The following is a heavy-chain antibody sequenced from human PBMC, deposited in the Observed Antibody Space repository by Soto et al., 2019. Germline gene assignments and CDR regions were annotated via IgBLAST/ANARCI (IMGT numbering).Heavy chain of an antibody. CDR1: GFTFGDYS. D-gene: IGHD2-15*01. J-gene: IGHJ4*02. CDR3: TGGDMARNDY. V-gene: IGHV3-49*04. CDR2: IRNKAYRGTT. Sequence: GGSLRLSCTACGFTFGDYSISWVRQAPWKGLEWISFIRNKAYRGTTKYAASVRGRFTISRDDSKSIAYLQMNSLKTEDTAVYYCTGGDMARNDYWGQGTLVTFSS.